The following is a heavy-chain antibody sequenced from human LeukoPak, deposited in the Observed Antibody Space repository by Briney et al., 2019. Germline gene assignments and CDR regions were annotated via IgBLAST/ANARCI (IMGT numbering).Heavy chain of an antibody. CDR3: ARDQWGVTRPYYYYYYYMDV. D-gene: IGHD4-23*01. CDR1: GFTFSSYA. Sequence: PGGSLRLSCAASGFTFSSYAMHWVRQAPGKGLEWVAVISYDGSNKYYADSVKGRFTISRDNSKNTLYLQMNSLRAEDTAVYYCARDQWGVTRPYYYYYYYMDVWGKGTTVTVSS. J-gene: IGHJ6*03. V-gene: IGHV3-30*04. CDR2: ISYDGSNK.